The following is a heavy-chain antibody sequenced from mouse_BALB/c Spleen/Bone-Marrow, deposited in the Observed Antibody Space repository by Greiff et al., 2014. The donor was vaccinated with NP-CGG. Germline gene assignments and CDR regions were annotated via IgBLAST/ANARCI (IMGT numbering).Heavy chain of an antibody. D-gene: IGHD2-3*01. CDR2: IWGDGST. CDR3: ANYDGFVFAY. V-gene: IGHV2-3*01. CDR1: GFSLISDG. Sequence: VQLQQSGPGLVAPSQSLSITCTVSGFSLISDGVSWVRQPPGKGLEWLGVIWGDGSTNYHSALISRLSISKDNSKSQVFLKLNSLQTKDTATYYCANYDGFVFAYWGQGTLVTVSA. J-gene: IGHJ3*01.